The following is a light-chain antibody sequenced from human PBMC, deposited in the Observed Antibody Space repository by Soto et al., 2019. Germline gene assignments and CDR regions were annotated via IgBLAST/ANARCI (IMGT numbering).Light chain of an antibody. CDR1: QTISSW. CDR2: KAS. V-gene: IGKV1-5*03. Sequence: DIQMTQSPSTLSGSVGDRVTITCRASQTISSWLAWYQQKPGKAPKLLIYKASTLKSGVPSRFSGSGSGTEFTLTISSLQPDDFAVYYCQHYNNWPHTFGQGTRLEIK. J-gene: IGKJ5*01. CDR3: QHYNNWPHT.